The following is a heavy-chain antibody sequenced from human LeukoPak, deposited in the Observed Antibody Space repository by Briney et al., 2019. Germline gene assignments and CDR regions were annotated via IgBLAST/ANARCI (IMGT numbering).Heavy chain of an antibody. CDR2: IIPIFGTA. J-gene: IGHJ4*02. CDR3: GRRGDSSGSFDLDY. D-gene: IGHD6-19*01. V-gene: IGHV1-69*13. Sequence: ASVKVSCKASGYIFTSYVLHWVRQAPGQGLEWMGGIIPIFGTANYAQRFQGRVTITADESTSTAYMELRSLRSEDTAVYYCGRRGDSSGSFDLDYWGQGTLVTVSS. CDR1: GYIFTSYV.